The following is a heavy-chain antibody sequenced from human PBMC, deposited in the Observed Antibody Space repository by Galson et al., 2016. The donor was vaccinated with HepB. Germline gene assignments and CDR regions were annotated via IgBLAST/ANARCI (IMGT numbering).Heavy chain of an antibody. D-gene: IGHD3-9*01. CDR2: ISGTGGST. CDR3: AKDKDDWDYWYFDL. CDR1: GFTFSSYA. Sequence: SLRLSCAASGFTFSSYAMSWVRQAPGKGLEWVSAISGTGGSTYYADSVKGRFTISRDNSKNTVYLQMNSLRAEDTAVYHCAKDKDDWDYWYFDLWGRGTLVTVSS. J-gene: IGHJ2*01. V-gene: IGHV3-23*01.